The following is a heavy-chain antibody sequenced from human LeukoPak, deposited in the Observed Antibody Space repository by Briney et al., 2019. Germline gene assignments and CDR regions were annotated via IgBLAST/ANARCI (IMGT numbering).Heavy chain of an antibody. CDR2: ISGSGGNT. V-gene: IGHV3-23*01. J-gene: IGHJ5*02. CDR3: ARSNWFDP. Sequence: PGGSLRLSCAASGFTFTSYAMNWVRQAPGKGLEWVSAISGSGGNTYYADSVKGRFTISRDNAKNSLYLQMNSLRDEDTAVYYCARSNWFDPWGQGTLVTVSS. CDR1: GFTFTSYA.